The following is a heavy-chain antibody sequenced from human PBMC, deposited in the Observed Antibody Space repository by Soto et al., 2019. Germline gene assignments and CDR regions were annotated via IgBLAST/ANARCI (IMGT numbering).Heavy chain of an antibody. Sequence: SITCTVYGVPISGAGLEWSWLREHQGKGLEWIGYIYYSGSTYYNPSLKSRVTISVDTSKNQFSLKLSSVTAADTAVYYCAAYQLPFSHRYWYFDLCGRGPLLSVS. CDR2: IYYSGST. CDR3: AAYQLPFSHRYWYFDL. CDR1: GVPISGAGLE. J-gene: IGHJ2*01. V-gene: IGHV4-31*03. D-gene: IGHD2-2*01.